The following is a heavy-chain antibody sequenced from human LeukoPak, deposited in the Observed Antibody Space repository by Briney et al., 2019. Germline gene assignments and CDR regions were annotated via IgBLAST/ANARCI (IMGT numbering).Heavy chain of an antibody. D-gene: IGHD6-13*01. J-gene: IGHJ4*02. CDR1: GFTFSSYA. V-gene: IGHV3-23*01. CDR2: ISGSGGIT. Sequence: GGSLRLSCAASGFTFSSYAMTWVRQAPGKGLEWVSTISGSGGITHYTDPVKGRSTISRDNSKSTLYLQMSSLRAEDTALYYCAKDRREVAASGYSWGQGTLVTVSS. CDR3: AKDRREVAASGYS.